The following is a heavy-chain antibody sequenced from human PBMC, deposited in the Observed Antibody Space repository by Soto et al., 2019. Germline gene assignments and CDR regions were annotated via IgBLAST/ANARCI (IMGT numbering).Heavy chain of an antibody. CDR2: IYYSGST. J-gene: IGHJ4*02. CDR1: GGSISSYY. D-gene: IGHD3-9*01. Sequence: PSETLSLTCTVSGGSISSYYWSWIRQPPGKGLEWIGYIYYSGSTNYNPSLKSRVTISVDTSKNQFSLKLSSVTAADTAVYYCARNGAEYDILTGYYNSPFDYWGQGTLVTVSS. V-gene: IGHV4-59*08. CDR3: ARNGAEYDILTGYYNSPFDY.